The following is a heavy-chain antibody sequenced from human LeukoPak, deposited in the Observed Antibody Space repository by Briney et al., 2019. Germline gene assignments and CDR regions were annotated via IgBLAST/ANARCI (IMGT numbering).Heavy chain of an antibody. V-gene: IGHV4-38-2*02. CDR3: AREHCSGGSCYSIYYYYYMDV. CDR1: GYFSTSYY. D-gene: IGHD2-15*01. Sequence: SETLSLTCTVSGYFSTSYYWGWIRQPPGKGLEWIASIRHDGHTYYNASLKSRVTISVDTSKNQFSLKLSSVTAADTAVYYCAREHCSGGSCYSIYYYYYMDVWGKGTTVTVSS. J-gene: IGHJ6*03. CDR2: IRHDGHT.